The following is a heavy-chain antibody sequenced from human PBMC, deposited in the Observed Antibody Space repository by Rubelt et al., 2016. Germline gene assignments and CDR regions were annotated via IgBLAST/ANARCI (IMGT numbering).Heavy chain of an antibody. CDR3: AKNRGSGWSSLDY. CDR1: GFTVGNNF. J-gene: IGHJ4*02. D-gene: IGHD6-19*01. CDR2: IYSGGDT. Sequence: GESGGGLVQPGGSLRLSCAASGFTVGNNFMNWVRQAPGKGLEWVSLIYSGGDTYYADSVKGRFTISRDNAKNTLYLQMNTLRPEDTAVYYCAKNRGSGWSSLDYWGLGTLVTVSS. V-gene: IGHV3-66*01.